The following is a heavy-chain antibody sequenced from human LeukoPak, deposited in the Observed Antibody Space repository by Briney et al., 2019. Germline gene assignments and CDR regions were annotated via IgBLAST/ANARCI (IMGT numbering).Heavy chain of an antibody. CDR2: ISGDSSYI. J-gene: IGHJ4*02. Sequence: GGSLRLSCAASGFTFSSYSMNWVRQAPGRGLEWVSSISGDSSYIYHADSVKGRFTISRDNSKNTLYLQMNSLRAEDTAVYYCAKRTIFDGYFDYWGQGTLVTVSS. D-gene: IGHD3-3*01. CDR1: GFTFSSYS. V-gene: IGHV3-21*04. CDR3: AKRTIFDGYFDY.